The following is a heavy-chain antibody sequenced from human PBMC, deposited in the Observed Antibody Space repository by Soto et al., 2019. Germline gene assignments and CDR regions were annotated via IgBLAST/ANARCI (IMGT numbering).Heavy chain of an antibody. D-gene: IGHD3-10*01. CDR3: ARGKRFGALDAFDI. CDR1: GGSFSGYY. CDR2: INHSGST. J-gene: IGHJ3*02. Sequence: QVQLQQWGAGLLKPSETLSLTCAVYGGSFSGYYWSWIRQPPGKGLEWIGEINHSGSTNYNPSLKSRVTISVDTSKNQFSLKLSSVTAADTAVYYCARGKRFGALDAFDIWGQGTMVTVSS. V-gene: IGHV4-34*01.